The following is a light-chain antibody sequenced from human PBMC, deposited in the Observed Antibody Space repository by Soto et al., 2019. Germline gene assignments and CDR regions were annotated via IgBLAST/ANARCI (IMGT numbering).Light chain of an antibody. CDR3: QQYGSSPYT. V-gene: IGKV3-20*01. CDR2: GAS. J-gene: IGKJ2*01. CDR1: QSVSSSY. Sequence: EIVLTQSPGTLSLSPGERATLSCRASQSVSSSYLAWYQQKPGQAHRLLIYGASTRATGIPDRFSGSGSGTHFALTISRLEPEDFAVYYCQQYGSSPYTFGQGTKQEIK.